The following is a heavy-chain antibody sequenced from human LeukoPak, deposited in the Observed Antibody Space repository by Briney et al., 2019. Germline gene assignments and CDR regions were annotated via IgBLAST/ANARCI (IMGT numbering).Heavy chain of an antibody. CDR2: IKPNSGGT. CDR1: GYTFTGYY. J-gene: IGHJ1*01. V-gene: IGHV1-2*02. D-gene: IGHD6-13*01. Sequence: ASVKVSCKAHGYTFTGYYMHWVRQAPGQGPEWMGWIKPNSGGTNYAQKFQGRVTMTRDTSIDTAYMELDRLRSEDTAMYYCARGGNMEQQRAHEHWGQGTLVTVSS. CDR3: ARGGNMEQQRAHEH.